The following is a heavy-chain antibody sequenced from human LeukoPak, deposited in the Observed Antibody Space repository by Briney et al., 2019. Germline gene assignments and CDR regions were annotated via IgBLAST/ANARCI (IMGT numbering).Heavy chain of an antibody. Sequence: GGSLRLSCAASGFTFSHYGMHWVRQAPGKGLEWVADIKEDGSTKLYVDSVKGRFTISRDNAKNSLYLQMDSLRVEDTAVYYCARDPEWGALDYWGLGTLVTVSS. D-gene: IGHD3-16*01. CDR2: IKEDGSTK. J-gene: IGHJ4*02. V-gene: IGHV3-7*01. CDR3: ARDPEWGALDY. CDR1: GFTFSHYG.